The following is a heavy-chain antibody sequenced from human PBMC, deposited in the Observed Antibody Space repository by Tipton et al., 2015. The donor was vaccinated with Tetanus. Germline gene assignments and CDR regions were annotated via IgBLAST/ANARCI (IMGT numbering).Heavy chain of an antibody. CDR1: GYTFTSYG. V-gene: IGHV1-18*01. Sequence: QSGAEVKKPGASVKVSCKASGYTFTSYGISWVRQAPGQGLEWMGWISAYNGNTNYAQKLQGRATMTTDTSTSTAYMELRSLRSDDTAVYYCARTLRSYYYYYGMDVWGQGTTVTVSS. J-gene: IGHJ6*02. CDR2: ISAYNGNT. CDR3: ARTLRSYYYYYGMDV. D-gene: IGHD2-15*01.